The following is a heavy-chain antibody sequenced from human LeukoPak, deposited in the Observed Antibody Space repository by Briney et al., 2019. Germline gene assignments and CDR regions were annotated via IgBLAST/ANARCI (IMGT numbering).Heavy chain of an antibody. CDR2: IYSGGST. D-gene: IGHD3-22*01. J-gene: IGHJ4*02. CDR1: GFTVSSNY. Sequence: GGSLTLSCAASGFTVSSNYMSWVRQAPGQGLEWGSVIYSGGSTYYADSVKGRFTISRDNSKTTLYLQMNSLRAEDTAVYYCASARQYYYDSSGYDYWGQGTLVTVSS. V-gene: IGHV3-66*02. CDR3: ASARQYYYDSSGYDY.